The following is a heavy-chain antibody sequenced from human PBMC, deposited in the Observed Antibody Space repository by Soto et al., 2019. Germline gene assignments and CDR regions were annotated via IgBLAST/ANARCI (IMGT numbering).Heavy chain of an antibody. V-gene: IGHV3-48*02. CDR1: GFTFSVYS. J-gene: IGHJ4*02. CDR3: ARSVEGHFDY. D-gene: IGHD6-19*01. Sequence: EVQLVESGGDLVQRGGSLRLSCVASGFTFSVYSMNWVRQAQGKGLEWFSYITSDTKTIKYADSVKGRFTISRDNAKNSVYLQMNSLRDEDTAVDYCARSVEGHFDYWGQGTVVTVSS. CDR2: ITSDTKTI.